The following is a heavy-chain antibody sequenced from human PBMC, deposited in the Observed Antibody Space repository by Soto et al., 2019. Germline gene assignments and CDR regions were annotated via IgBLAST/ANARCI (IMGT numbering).Heavy chain of an antibody. CDR2: INAGNGNT. V-gene: IGHV1-3*01. D-gene: IGHD3-10*01. CDR3: ASLWSRPFRPPHHIYGMDV. CDR1: GYTFTSYA. J-gene: IGHJ6*02. Sequence: GASVKVSCKASGYTFTSYAMHWVRQAHGQMLEWMGWINAGNGNTKYSQKFQGRVTITRDTSASTAYMELSSLRSEDTAVYYCASLWSRPFRPPHHIYGMDVWGQGTTVTVSS.